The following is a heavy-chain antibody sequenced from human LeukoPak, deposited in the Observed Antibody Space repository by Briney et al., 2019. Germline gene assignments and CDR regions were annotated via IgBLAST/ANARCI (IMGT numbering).Heavy chain of an antibody. Sequence: ASVKVSCKPSGYTFTGFYIHWVRQAPGQGLEWMGWINPNSGGTNYAEKFQGRVTMTRDTSISTAHMELSRLRSDDTAVYYCAQSSGWDSLKYWGQGTLVTVSS. V-gene: IGHV1-2*02. CDR3: AQSSGWDSLKY. CDR2: INPNSGGT. J-gene: IGHJ4*02. D-gene: IGHD6-19*01. CDR1: GYTFTGFY.